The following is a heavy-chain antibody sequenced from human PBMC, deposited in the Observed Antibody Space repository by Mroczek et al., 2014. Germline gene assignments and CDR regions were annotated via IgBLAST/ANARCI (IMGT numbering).Heavy chain of an antibody. V-gene: IGHV3-23*04. D-gene: IGHD6-13*01. Sequence: VQLVEVWGEAWYSLGGSLRLSCAASGFTFSSYAMSWVRQAPGKGLEWVSAISGSGGSTYYADSVKGRFTISRDNSKNTLYLQMNSLRAEDTAVYYCAKAFGPAAAGTPRFFDYWGQGTLVTVSS. J-gene: IGHJ4*02. CDR2: ISGSGGST. CDR3: AKAFGPAAAGTPRFFDY. CDR1: GFTFSSYA.